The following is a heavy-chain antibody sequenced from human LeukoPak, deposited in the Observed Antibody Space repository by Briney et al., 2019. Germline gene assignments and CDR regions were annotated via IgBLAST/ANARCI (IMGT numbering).Heavy chain of an antibody. CDR1: GFTFSSYW. CDR3: ARGGAAPDY. Sequence: PGGSLRLSCAASGFTFSSYWMHWVRQAPGKGLEWVANIKQDGSEKYYGDSVKGRFTISRDNAKNSLYLQINSLRAEDTAVYFCARGGAAPDYWGQGTLVTVSS. D-gene: IGHD1-26*01. J-gene: IGHJ4*02. V-gene: IGHV3-7*01. CDR2: IKQDGSEK.